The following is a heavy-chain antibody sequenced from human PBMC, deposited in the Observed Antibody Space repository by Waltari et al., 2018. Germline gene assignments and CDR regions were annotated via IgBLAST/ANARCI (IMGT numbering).Heavy chain of an antibody. CDR2: IYYSGST. CDR3: ARVTPMELGAVDY. J-gene: IGHJ4*02. V-gene: IGHV4-59*01. CDR1: GGSISSYY. D-gene: IGHD1-26*01. Sequence: QVQLQESGPGLVKPSETLSLTCTVSGGSISSYYWSWIRQPPGKGLEWIGYIYYSGSTNYNPSLKSRVTISVDTSKNQFSLKLSSVTAADTAVYYCARVTPMELGAVDYWGQGTLVTVSS.